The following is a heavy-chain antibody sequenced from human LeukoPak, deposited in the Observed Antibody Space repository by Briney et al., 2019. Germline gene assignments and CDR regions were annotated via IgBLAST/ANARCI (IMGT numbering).Heavy chain of an antibody. V-gene: IGHV3-66*02. CDR2: IYSGGST. CDR1: GFTFSSYE. D-gene: IGHD2-21*01. CDR3: AREMLAYCGGDCYDY. J-gene: IGHJ4*02. Sequence: PGGSLRLSCAASGFTFSSYEMNWVRQAPGKGLEWVSVIYSGGSTYYADSVKGRFTISRDNSKNTLYLQMNSLRAEDTAVYYCAREMLAYCGGDCYDYWGQGTLVTVSS.